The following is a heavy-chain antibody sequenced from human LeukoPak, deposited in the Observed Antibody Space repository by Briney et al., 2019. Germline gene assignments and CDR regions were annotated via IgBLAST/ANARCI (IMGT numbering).Heavy chain of an antibody. J-gene: IGHJ4*02. CDR1: GFTFSSYG. CDR3: ASRSGDSSGHLPRY. CDR2: ISYDGSNK. D-gene: IGHD3-22*01. Sequence: GGSLRLSCAASGFTFSSYGVHWVRQAPGKGLESVAVISYDGSNKYYADSVKGRFTISRDNSKNTLYLQMNSLRAEDTAVYYCASRSGDSSGHLPRYWGQGTLVTVSS. V-gene: IGHV3-30*03.